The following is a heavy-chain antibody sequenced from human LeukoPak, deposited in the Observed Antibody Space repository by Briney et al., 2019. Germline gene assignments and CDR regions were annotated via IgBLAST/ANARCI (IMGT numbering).Heavy chain of an antibody. CDR1: GFTVNSNY. CDR2: IYSGGST. Sequence: PGGSLRLSCAASGFTVNSNYVSWVRQAPGRGLEWVSVIYSGGSTYYADSVKGRFTISRDNSKNTLYLQMNSLRAEDTAVYYCARDLSSSWYNFMDYWGQGTLVTVSS. D-gene: IGHD6-13*01. V-gene: IGHV3-66*02. J-gene: IGHJ4*02. CDR3: ARDLSSSWYNFMDY.